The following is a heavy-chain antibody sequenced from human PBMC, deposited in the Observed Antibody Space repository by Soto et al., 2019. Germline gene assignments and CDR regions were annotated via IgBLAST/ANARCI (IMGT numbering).Heavy chain of an antibody. V-gene: IGHV5-51*01. CDR1: GYSFTSYL. Sequence: GESLKISCKGSGYSFTSYLSGWVRQMPGKGLEWMGIIYPGDTDTRYSPSFQGQVTISADKSISTAYLQWSSLKASDTAMYYCASGIAAADTTSYYYYYYGMDVWGQGTTVTVSS. D-gene: IGHD6-13*01. J-gene: IGHJ6*02. CDR3: ASGIAAADTTSYYYYYYGMDV. CDR2: IYPGDTDT.